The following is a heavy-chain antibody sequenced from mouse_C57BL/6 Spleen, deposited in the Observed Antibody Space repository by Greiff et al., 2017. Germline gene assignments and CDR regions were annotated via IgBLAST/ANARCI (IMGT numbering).Heavy chain of an antibody. CDR2: IYPGDGDT. Sequence: VQLMESGAELVKPGASVKISCKASGYAFSSYWMNWVKQRPGKGLEWIGQIYPGDGDTNYNGKFKGKATLTADKSSSTAYMQLSSLTSEDSAVYICARWGTTRGEGDYYAMDYWGQGTSVTVSS. J-gene: IGHJ4*01. D-gene: IGHD1-1*01. V-gene: IGHV1-80*01. CDR1: GYAFSSYW. CDR3: ARWGTTRGEGDYYAMDY.